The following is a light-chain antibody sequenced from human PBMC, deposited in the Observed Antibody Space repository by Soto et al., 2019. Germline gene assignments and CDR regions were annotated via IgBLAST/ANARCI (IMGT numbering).Light chain of an antibody. CDR3: QQFGASLTWT. V-gene: IGKV3-20*01. Sequence: EIVLMQSPGTLSLSPGERATLFCRASQSVMSNYLSWYQQKPGQPPRLLIYGASSRATGIPDRFSGSGSGTDFTLTISRLEPEDFAVYYCQQFGASLTWTFGQGTKVDIK. J-gene: IGKJ1*01. CDR2: GAS. CDR1: QSVMSNY.